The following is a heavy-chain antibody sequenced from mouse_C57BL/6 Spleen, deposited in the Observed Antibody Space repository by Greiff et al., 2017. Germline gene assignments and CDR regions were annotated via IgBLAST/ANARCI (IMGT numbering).Heavy chain of an antibody. CDR1: GYAFTNYL. D-gene: IGHD1-1*01. V-gene: IGHV1-54*01. CDR2: INPGSGGT. J-gene: IGHJ2*01. Sequence: QVQLKESGAELVRPGTSVKVSCKASGYAFTNYLIEWVKQRPGQGLEWIGVINPGSGGTNYNEKFKGKATLTADKSSSTAYMQLSSLTSEDSAVYFCHYYGSSYPYFDYWGQGTTLTVSS. CDR3: HYYGSSYPYFDY.